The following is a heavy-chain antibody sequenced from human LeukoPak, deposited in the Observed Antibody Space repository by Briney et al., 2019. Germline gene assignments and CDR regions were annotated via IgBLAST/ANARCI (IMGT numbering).Heavy chain of an antibody. D-gene: IGHD3-16*01. V-gene: IGHV3-74*01. J-gene: IGHJ4*02. Sequence: GGSLRLSCAASGFTFSSYWMHWVRQAPGKGLVWVSRINSDGSSTSYADSVKGRLTISRDNAKNTLYLQMNSLRAEDTAVYYCARVGGSYGPFDYWGQGTLVTVSS. CDR3: ARVGGSYGPFDY. CDR2: INSDGSST. CDR1: GFTFSSYW.